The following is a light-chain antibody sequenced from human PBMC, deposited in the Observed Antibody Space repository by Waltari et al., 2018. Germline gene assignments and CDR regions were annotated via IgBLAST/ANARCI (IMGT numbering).Light chain of an antibody. J-gene: IGLJ3*02. CDR3: TSYTTSHTAYWV. CDR2: DVT. CDR1: NSDIGGYKY. Sequence: QSALTQPASVSGSPGQSITISCSGTNSDIGGYKYVSWYQQHPGKPPKLIIYDVTNRPSGISHRFSGSKSGITASLTISGLQAEDEGDYYCTSYTTSHTAYWVFGGGTRLTVL. V-gene: IGLV2-14*03.